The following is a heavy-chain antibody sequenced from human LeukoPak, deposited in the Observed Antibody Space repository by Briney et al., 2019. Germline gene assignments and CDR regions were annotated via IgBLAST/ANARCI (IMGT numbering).Heavy chain of an antibody. D-gene: IGHD3-22*01. CDR2: ISYDGSNK. CDR3: AKGLLDSSGYAKIDY. Sequence: PGGSLRLSCAASGFTFSSYGMHWVRQAPGKGLEWVATISYDGSNKYYADSVKGRFTISRDNSKNTLYLQMNSLRAEDTAVYYCAKGLLDSSGYAKIDYWGQGTLVTVSS. J-gene: IGHJ4*02. CDR1: GFTFSSYG. V-gene: IGHV3-30*18.